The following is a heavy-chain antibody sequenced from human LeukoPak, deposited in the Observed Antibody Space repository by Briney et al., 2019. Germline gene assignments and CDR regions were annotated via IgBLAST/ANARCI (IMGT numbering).Heavy chain of an antibody. D-gene: IGHD3-3*01. Sequence: GRSLRLSCAASGFTLDNYAMHWVRQAPGKGLEWGSGISCNSGSIGYADSVKGRFTISRDNAKNSVYLQMNSLRVEDMALYYCTETTYYDFWSGYFDYWGQGTLVTVSS. J-gene: IGHJ4*02. CDR3: TETTYYDFWSGYFDY. CDR2: ISCNSGSI. CDR1: GFTLDNYA. V-gene: IGHV3-9*03.